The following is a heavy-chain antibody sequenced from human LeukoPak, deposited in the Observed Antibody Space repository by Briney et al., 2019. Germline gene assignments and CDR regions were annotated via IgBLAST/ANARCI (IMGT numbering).Heavy chain of an antibody. V-gene: IGHV1-3*01. D-gene: IGHD4-23*01. Sequence: GASVKVSCKASGYTFTSYAMHWVRQAPGQRLEWMGGINAGIGNTKYSQRFQGRVAITRDASASTAYMPLSSLRSEDTAGYHCARTQGVYHGGNSGAFDIWGQGTMVTVSS. CDR1: GYTFTSYA. J-gene: IGHJ3*02. CDR3: ARTQGVYHGGNSGAFDI. CDR2: INAGIGNT.